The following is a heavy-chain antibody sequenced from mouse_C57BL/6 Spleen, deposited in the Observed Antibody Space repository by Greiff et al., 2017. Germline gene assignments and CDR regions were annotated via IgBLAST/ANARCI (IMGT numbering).Heavy chain of an antibody. CDR2: IDPSDSET. Sequence: QVQLQQPGAELVRPGSSVKLSCKASGYTFTSYWMHWVKRRPIQGLEWIGNIDPSDSETHYNQKFKDKATLTVDKSSSTAYMQLSSLTSEDSAVYYCSSYDYDGYYFDYWGQGTTLTVSS. D-gene: IGHD2-4*01. J-gene: IGHJ2*01. V-gene: IGHV1-52*01. CDR3: SSYDYDGYYFDY. CDR1: GYTFTSYW.